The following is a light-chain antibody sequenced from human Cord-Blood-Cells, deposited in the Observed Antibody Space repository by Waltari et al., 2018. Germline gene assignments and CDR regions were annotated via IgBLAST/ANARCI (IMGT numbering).Light chain of an antibody. CDR3: CSYAGSSTLV. CDR2: EGS. Sequence: QPALTQPASGPGSPGQSITISCTGTGRDFGGYNLASWYQQHPGKAPKLLIYEGSKRPSGVSNRFSGSKSGNTASLTISGLQAEDEADYYCCSYAGSSTLVFGGGTKLTVL. J-gene: IGLJ3*02. CDR1: GRDFGGYNL. V-gene: IGLV2-23*01.